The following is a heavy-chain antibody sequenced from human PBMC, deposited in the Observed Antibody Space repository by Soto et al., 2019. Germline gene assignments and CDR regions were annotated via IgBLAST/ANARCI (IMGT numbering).Heavy chain of an antibody. V-gene: IGHV1-69*13. CDR1: GGTFSSYA. CDR3: AVGQQLVRGFGY. Sequence: VASVKVSCKASGGTFSSYAISRVRQAPGQGLEWMGGIIPIFGTANYAQKFQGRVTITADESTSTAYMELSSLRSEDTAVYYCAVGQQLVRGFGYWGQGTLVTVSS. D-gene: IGHD6-13*01. CDR2: IIPIFGTA. J-gene: IGHJ4*02.